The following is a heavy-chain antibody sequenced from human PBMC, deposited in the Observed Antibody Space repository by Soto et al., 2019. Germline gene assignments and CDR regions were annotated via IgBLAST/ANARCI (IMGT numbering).Heavy chain of an antibody. V-gene: IGHV3-23*05. CDR1: GFTFDSYA. D-gene: IGHD1-7*01. Sequence: PGGSLRLSCAASGFTFDSYAMSWVRQAPGKGLEWVSSISIGGTTYYADSVKGRFTISRDNSRNTLYLQMNSLRAEDTVFYYCAKNYFFDNWGQGPLVTVSS. CDR2: ISIGGTT. CDR3: AKNYFFDN. J-gene: IGHJ4*02.